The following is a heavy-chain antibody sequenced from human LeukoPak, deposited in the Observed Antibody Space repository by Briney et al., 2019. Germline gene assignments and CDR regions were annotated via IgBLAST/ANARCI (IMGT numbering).Heavy chain of an antibody. CDR2: ISGSGGTT. J-gene: IGHJ4*02. Sequence: PGGSLRLSCAGSGFTFSRHAMSWGRQAPGKGLEWVLAISGSGGTTYYADSVKDRFTISRDNSKKTVFLQMNSLRAEDTAVYYCAKNLRSTTPHPLDYWGQGTLVTVSS. V-gene: IGHV3-23*01. CDR1: GFTFSRHA. CDR3: AKNLRSTTPHPLDY. D-gene: IGHD5/OR15-5a*01.